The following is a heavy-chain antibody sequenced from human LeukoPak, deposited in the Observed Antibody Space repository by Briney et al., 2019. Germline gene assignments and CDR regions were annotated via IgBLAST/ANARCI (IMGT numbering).Heavy chain of an antibody. Sequence: PGRSLRLSCAASGFTFSSYAMSWVRQAPGKGPEGVSTISIDGGRTYYADSVKGRFTVSRDTSKNTLYLQMHSLRAEDTAVYYCARKGIGSSRYQNMDVWGKGTTVTVSS. D-gene: IGHD6-25*01. CDR3: ARKGIGSSRYQNMDV. CDR2: ISIDGGRT. J-gene: IGHJ6*03. CDR1: GFTFSSYA. V-gene: IGHV3-23*01.